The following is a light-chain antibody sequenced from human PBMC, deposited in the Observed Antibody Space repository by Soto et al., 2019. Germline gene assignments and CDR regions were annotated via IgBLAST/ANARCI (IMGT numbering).Light chain of an antibody. J-gene: IGLJ2*01. V-gene: IGLV2-14*01. CDR3: SSYTSSSTLVV. CDR1: SSDVGGYNY. Sequence: QSALTQPASVSGSPGQSITISCTGTSSDVGGYNYVSWYQQHPGKAPKLMIYVVSNRPSGVSNRFSGSKSGNTASLTISGLQAEDEADYYCSSYTSSSTLVVFGGGTKVTVL. CDR2: VVS.